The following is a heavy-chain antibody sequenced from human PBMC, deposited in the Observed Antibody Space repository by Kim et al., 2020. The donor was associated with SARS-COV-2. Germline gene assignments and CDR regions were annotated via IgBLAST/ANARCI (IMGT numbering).Heavy chain of an antibody. D-gene: IGHD3-22*01. CDR3: EKVIAQTRITMIGYGMDV. J-gene: IGHJ6*02. V-gene: IGHV3-23*01. Sequence: GGSLRLSCAASGFTFSSYAMSWVRQAPGKGLEWVSAISGSGGSTYYADSVKGRFTISRDNSKNTLYLQMNSLRAGDTAVYYCEKVIAQTRITMIGYGMDVWGQGTTVTVSS. CDR1: GFTFSSYA. CDR2: ISGSGGST.